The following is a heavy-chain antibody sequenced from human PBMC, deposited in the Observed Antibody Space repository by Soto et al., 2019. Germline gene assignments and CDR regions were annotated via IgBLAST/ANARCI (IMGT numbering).Heavy chain of an antibody. CDR1: GGSFSGYY. Sequence: QVQLQQWGAGLLKPSETLSLTCAVYGGSFSGYYWSWIRQPPGKGLEWIGEINHSGSTNYNPSLKSRVAISVDTSKNQFSLKLSSVTAADTAVYYCARGGVRAAAGKSGMDVWGQGTTVTVSS. V-gene: IGHV4-34*01. CDR3: ARGGVRAAAGKSGMDV. D-gene: IGHD6-13*01. CDR2: INHSGST. J-gene: IGHJ6*02.